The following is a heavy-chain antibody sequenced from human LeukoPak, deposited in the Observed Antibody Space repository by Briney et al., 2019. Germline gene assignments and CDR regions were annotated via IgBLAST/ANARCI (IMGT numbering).Heavy chain of an antibody. V-gene: IGHV3-74*01. J-gene: IGHJ1*01. CDR3: ARVSGPGMNEYYHL. CDR1: GITFSGAW. D-gene: IGHD3-10*01. CDR2: INDDGSFR. Sequence: PGGSLRLSCAASGITFSGAWMHWVRQAPGKGLVWVPRINDDGSFRRYANSVKGRFTISRDNAKNTLFLQMDSLRAEDTAVYYCARVSGPGMNEYYHLWGQGTLVTVSS.